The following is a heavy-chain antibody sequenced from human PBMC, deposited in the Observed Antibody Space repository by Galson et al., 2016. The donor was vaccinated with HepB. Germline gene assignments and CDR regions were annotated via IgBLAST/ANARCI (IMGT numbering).Heavy chain of an antibody. CDR1: GFTFTDYY. J-gene: IGHJ4*02. V-gene: IGHV3-11*06. CDR3: AREWELGGYFDY. CDR2: ISSSGSYT. Sequence: SLRLSCAASGFTFTDYYMTWIRQAPGKGLEWVSYISSSGSYTNYADSVKGRFTISRDKSKTTVYLQMDGLSAEDTAVYYCAREWELGGYFDYWGQGTLVTVSS. D-gene: IGHD1-26*01.